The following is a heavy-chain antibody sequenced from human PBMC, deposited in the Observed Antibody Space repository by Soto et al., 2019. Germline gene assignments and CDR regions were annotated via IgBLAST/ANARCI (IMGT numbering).Heavy chain of an antibody. J-gene: IGHJ6*02. CDR3: AREKASTSLLTHYHYAMDV. Sequence: ASVKVSCKSSGYTFINYYVHWVRQAPGQGLEWMGMINPSGGRTTYPQKFQGRVTMTRDTSTSTVYVELSSLRSDDTAVFYCAREKASTSLLTHYHYAMDVWGQGTTVTVSS. CDR1: GYTFINYY. CDR2: INPSGGRT. V-gene: IGHV1-46*01.